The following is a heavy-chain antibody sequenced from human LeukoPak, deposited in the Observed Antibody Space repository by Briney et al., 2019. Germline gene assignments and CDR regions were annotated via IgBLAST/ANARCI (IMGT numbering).Heavy chain of an antibody. CDR3: ARVAGSIDY. CDR1: GYTFTTYD. Sequence: ASVKVSCTTSGYTFTTYDINWVRQATGQGLEWMGWMNLNSGYTGYAQKFKGRVTITRDTSISTAYMELSSLRSEDTAVYYCARVAGSIDYWGQGTLVTVSS. V-gene: IGHV1-8*03. J-gene: IGHJ4*02. D-gene: IGHD6-19*01. CDR2: MNLNSGYT.